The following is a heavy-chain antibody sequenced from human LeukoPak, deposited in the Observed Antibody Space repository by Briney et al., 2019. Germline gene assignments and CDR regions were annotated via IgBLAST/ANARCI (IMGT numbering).Heavy chain of an antibody. Sequence: GGSLRLSCAASGFTFSSYAMHWVRQAPGAGLEWVSAIGGSGTGTYYADSVKGRFTISRDNSKNTLYLQMNSLRAEDTAVYYCVKDETGSSWYNWGQGTLVTVSS. CDR3: VKDETGSSWYN. CDR1: GFTFSSYA. V-gene: IGHV3-23*01. CDR2: IGGSGTGT. J-gene: IGHJ4*02. D-gene: IGHD6-13*01.